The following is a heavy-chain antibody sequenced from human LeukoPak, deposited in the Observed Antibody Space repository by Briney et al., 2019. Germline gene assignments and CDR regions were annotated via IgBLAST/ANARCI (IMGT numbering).Heavy chain of an antibody. Sequence: SETLSLTCAVSGGSISSSNWWSWVRQPPGKGLEWIGEIYHSGSTNYSPSLKSRVTISVDKSKNQFSLKLSSVTAADKAVYYCARGRGIAVAGTYFQHWGQGTLVAVSS. V-gene: IGHV4-4*02. D-gene: IGHD6-19*01. CDR3: ARGRGIAVAGTYFQH. J-gene: IGHJ1*01. CDR1: GGSISSSNW. CDR2: IYHSGST.